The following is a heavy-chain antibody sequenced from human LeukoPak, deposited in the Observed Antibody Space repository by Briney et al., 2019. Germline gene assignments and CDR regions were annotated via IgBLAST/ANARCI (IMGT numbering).Heavy chain of an antibody. CDR2: ISAYNGNT. V-gene: IGHV1-18*01. Sequence: ASVKVSCKASGYTFTSYGISWVRQAPGQGLEWMGWISAYNGNTNYAQKFQGRVTMTRDTSISTAYMEPSRLRSDDTAVYYCARASVGATIAYYMDVWGKGTTVTVSS. J-gene: IGHJ6*03. D-gene: IGHD1-26*01. CDR3: ARASVGATIAYYMDV. CDR1: GYTFTSYG.